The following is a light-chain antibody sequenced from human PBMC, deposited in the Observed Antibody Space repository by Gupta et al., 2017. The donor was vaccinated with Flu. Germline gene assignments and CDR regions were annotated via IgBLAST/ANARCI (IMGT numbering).Light chain of an antibody. CDR3: MQALQTPYT. CDR2: LGS. Sequence: DIVMTQSLLSLPVTPGEPASISCRSSQSLLHNNGYNYLDWYLQKPGQSPQLLIYLGSHRASGVPDRFSGSESGTDFTLKISRVEAEDVGVYYGMQALQTPYTFGQGTKLEIK. V-gene: IGKV2-28*01. J-gene: IGKJ2*01. CDR1: QSLLHNNGYNY.